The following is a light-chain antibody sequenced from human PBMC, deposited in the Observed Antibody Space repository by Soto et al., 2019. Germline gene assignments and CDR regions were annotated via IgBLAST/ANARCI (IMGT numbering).Light chain of an antibody. Sequence: QSVLTQPPSVSAAPGQKVTISCSGSSSNIGNNYVSWYQQLPGTAPKLLIYDNNKLPSGIPDRFSGSKSGTSATLGITGLQTGDEADYYCGTWDSSLSVLYVFGPGTKVTVL. J-gene: IGLJ1*01. CDR3: GTWDSSLSVLYV. V-gene: IGLV1-51*01. CDR1: SSNIGNNY. CDR2: DNN.